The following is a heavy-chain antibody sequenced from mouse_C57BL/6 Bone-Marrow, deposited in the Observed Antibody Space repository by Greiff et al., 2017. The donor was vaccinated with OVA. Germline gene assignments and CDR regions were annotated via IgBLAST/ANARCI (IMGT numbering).Heavy chain of an antibody. CDR1: GYTFTSYW. CDR2: IDPSDSYT. J-gene: IGHJ2*01. V-gene: IGHV1-50*01. Sequence: VQLQQPGAELVKPGASVKLSCKASGYTFTSYWMQWVKQRPGQGLEWIGEIDPSDSYTNYNQKFKGKATLTVDTSSSTAYMQLSSLTSEDSAVYYCARSLQYYFDYWGQGTTLTVSS. CDR3: ARSLQYYFDY.